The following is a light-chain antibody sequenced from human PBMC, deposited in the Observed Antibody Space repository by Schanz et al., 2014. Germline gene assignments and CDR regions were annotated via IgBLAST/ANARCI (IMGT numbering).Light chain of an antibody. CDR3: QQYNNWPPYT. Sequence: EIVMTQSPATLSVSPGERATLSCRASQSVSSNLAWYHRKPGQAPRLLIYGASTRATGVPARFSGSGSGTEFTLTISSLQSEDFAVYYCQQYNNWPPYTFGQGTKLEIK. CDR1: QSVSSN. CDR2: GAS. J-gene: IGKJ2*01. V-gene: IGKV3-15*01.